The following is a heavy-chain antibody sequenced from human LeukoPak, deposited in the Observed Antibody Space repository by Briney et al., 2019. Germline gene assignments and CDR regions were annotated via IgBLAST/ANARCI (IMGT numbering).Heavy chain of an antibody. CDR2: ISGSGGST. D-gene: IGHD1-26*01. CDR1: GFTFSSYG. J-gene: IGHJ3*02. V-gene: IGHV3-23*01. Sequence: GGSLRLSCAASGFTFSSYGMSWVRQAPGKGLEWVSAISGSGGSTYCADSVKGRFTISRDNSKNTLYLQMNSLRAEDTAVYYCAKYRRIVGAHGTSDAFDIWGQGTMVTVSS. CDR3: AKYRRIVGAHGTSDAFDI.